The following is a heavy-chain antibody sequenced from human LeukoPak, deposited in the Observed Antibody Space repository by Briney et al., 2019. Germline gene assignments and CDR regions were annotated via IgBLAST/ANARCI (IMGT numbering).Heavy chain of an antibody. Sequence: SVKVSCKASGGTFSSYANSWVRQAPGQGLEWMGGIIPIFGTANYAQKFQGRVTMTTDTSTSTAYMELRSLRSDDTAVYYCARDDQNDDSSGYYVGQFDPWGQGTLVTVSS. CDR2: IIPIFGTA. D-gene: IGHD3-22*01. CDR1: GGTFSSYA. J-gene: IGHJ5*02. V-gene: IGHV1-69*05. CDR3: ARDDQNDDSSGYYVGQFDP.